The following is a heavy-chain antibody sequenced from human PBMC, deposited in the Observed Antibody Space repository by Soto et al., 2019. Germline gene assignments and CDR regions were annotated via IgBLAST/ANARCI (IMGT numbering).Heavy chain of an antibody. J-gene: IGHJ4*02. V-gene: IGHV4-31*03. CDR3: ARAPGDYFDY. CDR2: IYYSGST. Sequence: SETLALTCTVSGGSISRGGYWSWIRQHPGKGLEWIGYIYYSGSTYYNPSLKSRVTISVDTSKNQFSLKLRSVTAADTAVYYCARAPGDYFDYWGQGTLVSVSS. CDR1: GGSISRGGY.